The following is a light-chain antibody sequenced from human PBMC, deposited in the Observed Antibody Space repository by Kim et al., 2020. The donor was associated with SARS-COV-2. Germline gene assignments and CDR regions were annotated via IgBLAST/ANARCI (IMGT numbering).Light chain of an antibody. CDR1: SGHSSSA. V-gene: IGLV4-69*01. CDR2: LNSDGSH. CDR3: QTWGTGIRV. Sequence: PVKPPCTLGSGHSSSAIAWHQQQPEKGPRYLMKLNSDGSHSKGDGIPDRFSGSSSGAERYLTISSLQSEDEADYYCQTWGTGIRVFGGGTQLTVL. J-gene: IGLJ3*02.